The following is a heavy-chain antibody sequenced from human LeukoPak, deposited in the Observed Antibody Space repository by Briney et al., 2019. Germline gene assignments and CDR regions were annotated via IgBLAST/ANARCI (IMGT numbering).Heavy chain of an antibody. V-gene: IGHV3-30*18. CDR2: ISYDGSNK. D-gene: IGHD2-15*01. J-gene: IGHJ1*01. CDR1: GFTFSSYG. CDR3: AKVSDCSGGSCYRAEYFQH. Sequence: PGGSLRLSCAASGFTFSSYGMHWVRQAPGKGLEWVAVISYDGSNKYYADSVKGRFTISRDNSKNTLYLQMNSLRAEDTAVYYCAKVSDCSGGSCYRAEYFQHWGQGTLVTVSS.